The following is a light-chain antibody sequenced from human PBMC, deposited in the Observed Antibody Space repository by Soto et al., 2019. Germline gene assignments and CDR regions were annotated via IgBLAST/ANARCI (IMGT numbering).Light chain of an antibody. Sequence: QSVLTQPPSVSGAPGQRVTISCTGNSSNIGAGYDVHWYQQFPGAAPKVLIHGNTNRPAGLPARFSGSKSGTSASLAITGLQAEDEADYYCQSYDSSRVVFGGGTKLTVL. CDR2: GNT. CDR3: QSYDSSRVV. CDR1: SSNIGAGYD. J-gene: IGLJ2*01. V-gene: IGLV1-40*01.